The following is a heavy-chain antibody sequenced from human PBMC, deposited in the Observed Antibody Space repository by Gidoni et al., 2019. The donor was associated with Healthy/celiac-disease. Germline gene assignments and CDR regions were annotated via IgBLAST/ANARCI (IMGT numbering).Heavy chain of an antibody. CDR2: ISYDGSNK. CDR1: GFTVSSYA. D-gene: IGHD6-13*01. J-gene: IGHJ4*02. CDR3: ARDGGLAAAGLDPYYFDY. V-gene: IGHV3-30*04. Sequence: QVQLVESGGGVVQPGRSLRLSCAASGFTVSSYAMHWVRQAPGKGLEWVAVISYDGSNKYYADSVKGRFTISRDNSKNTLYLQMNSLRAEDTAVYYCARDGGLAAAGLDPYYFDYWGQGTLVTVSS.